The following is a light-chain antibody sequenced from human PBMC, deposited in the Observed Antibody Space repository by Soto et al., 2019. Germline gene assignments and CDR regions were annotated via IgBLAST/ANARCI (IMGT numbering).Light chain of an antibody. Sequence: QSVLTQPPSVCGAPGQRVTISCSGSSSNTGTGYDVHWYQHLPGTAPKLLIYGNNNRPSGVPDRFSGSKSATSASLAITGLQVEDEADYYCQSYDSSLTSHVFGTGTKVTVL. V-gene: IGLV1-40*01. J-gene: IGLJ1*01. CDR1: SSNTGTGYD. CDR3: QSYDSSLTSHV. CDR2: GNN.